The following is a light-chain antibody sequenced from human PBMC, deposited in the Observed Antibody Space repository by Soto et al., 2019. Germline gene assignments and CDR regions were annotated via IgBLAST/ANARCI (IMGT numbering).Light chain of an antibody. CDR2: DDN. CDR1: SSNIGGNS. V-gene: IGLV1-51*01. Sequence: QPVLKHPPSVCAAPTQKFTISYSGSSSNIGGNSVSWYQQLPGTAPKLLIYDDNKRPSGIPDRFSGSKSGTSATLGITGFQTGHEADYYCGSWDSSLSAYVFGTGTKVTVL. CDR3: GSWDSSLSAYV. J-gene: IGLJ1*01.